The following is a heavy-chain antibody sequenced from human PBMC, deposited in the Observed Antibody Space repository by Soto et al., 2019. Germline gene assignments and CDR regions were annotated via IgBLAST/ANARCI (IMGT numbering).Heavy chain of an antibody. Sequence: QVQLVQSGAEVKKPGASVKASCKASGYTFTSYYIHWVRQAPGQGLEWMGIFNPTGDTASYAQKLQGRVTMTRDTSTGTAYMELGSLRSEDTAVYYCARGGRTVDTGIGYYYYHAMDVWGQGTTVTVS. D-gene: IGHD5-18*01. CDR2: FNPTGDTA. V-gene: IGHV1-46*01. J-gene: IGHJ6*02. CDR3: ARGGRTVDTGIGYYYYHAMDV. CDR1: GYTFTSYY.